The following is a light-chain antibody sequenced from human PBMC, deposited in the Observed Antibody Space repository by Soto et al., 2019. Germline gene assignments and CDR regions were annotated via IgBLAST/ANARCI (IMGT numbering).Light chain of an antibody. J-gene: IGKJ4*01. Sequence: DIQMTQSPSTLSASVGDRVTITCRASQGISSWLAWYQQKPGKAPKLLIYKASSLESGVPSRFSGSGSGTEFTLTISSLQPDDFATYYCQQYNSYSSLTFGGGTKVDIK. CDR3: QQYNSYSSLT. CDR1: QGISSW. V-gene: IGKV1-5*03. CDR2: KAS.